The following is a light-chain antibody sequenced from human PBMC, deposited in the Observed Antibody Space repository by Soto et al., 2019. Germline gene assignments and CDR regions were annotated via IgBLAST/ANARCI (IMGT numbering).Light chain of an antibody. J-gene: IGKJ1*01. Sequence: IQMTQSPSTLPASVGDRVTITCRASQSISVSLAWYQQKPGKAPNLLIYDASTLQGGVPSRFSGSGSGTEFTLTVTSLQPEDFATYFCQQYDKYSTFGHGTKVDIK. V-gene: IGKV1-5*01. CDR1: QSISVS. CDR2: DAS. CDR3: QQYDKYST.